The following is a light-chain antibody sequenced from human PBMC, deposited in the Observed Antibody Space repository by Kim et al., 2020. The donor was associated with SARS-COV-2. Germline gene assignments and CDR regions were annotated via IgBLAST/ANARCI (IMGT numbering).Light chain of an antibody. CDR3: QQYYTAPPRT. Sequence: DIVMTQSPDSLAVSLGERATINCKSSQSVLYSSDNGNYLAWYQQKPGQPPKLLIYWASARESGVPDRFSGSGSGTDFTLTISSLQAEDVAVYYCQQYYTAPPRTFGQGTKVDIK. V-gene: IGKV4-1*01. CDR2: WAS. CDR1: QSVLYSSDNGNY. J-gene: IGKJ1*01.